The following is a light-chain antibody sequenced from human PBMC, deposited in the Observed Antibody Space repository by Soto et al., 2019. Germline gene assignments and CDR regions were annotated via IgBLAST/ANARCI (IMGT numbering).Light chain of an antibody. Sequence: EMVLTQSPGTLSLSPGERATLSCRASQSVSSSYLAWYQQKPGQAPRLLIYGASSRATGIPDRFSGSGSATDFPLTISRLEPEDFAVYYCQQYGSSPPTWTFGQGTKVEIK. V-gene: IGKV3-20*01. CDR2: GAS. CDR1: QSVSSSY. CDR3: QQYGSSPPTWT. J-gene: IGKJ1*01.